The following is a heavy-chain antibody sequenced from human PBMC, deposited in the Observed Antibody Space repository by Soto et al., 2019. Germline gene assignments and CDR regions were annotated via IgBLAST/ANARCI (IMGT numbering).Heavy chain of an antibody. D-gene: IGHD2-15*01. CDR2: IYYSGST. V-gene: IGHV4-31*03. CDR3: ARGGVGYCRGGSFYSAELSRYYYGMDV. Sequence: QVQLQESGPGLVKPSQTLSLTCTVSGGSISSGGYYWSWIRQHQGKVMEWIGYIYYSGSTYYNPSLKSRVTISEDTSTNQFYLKLSSVTAADTAVYYCARGGVGYCRGGSFYSAELSRYYYGMDVWGQGTTVTVSS. J-gene: IGHJ6*02. CDR1: GGSISSGGYY.